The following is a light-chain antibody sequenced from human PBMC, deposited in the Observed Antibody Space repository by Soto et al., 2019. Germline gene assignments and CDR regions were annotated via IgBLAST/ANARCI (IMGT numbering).Light chain of an antibody. J-gene: IGLJ1*01. CDR3: QSYDSSLSGV. CDR2: GNS. Sequence: QSVLMQPPSVSRAPGQRVTISCTGSSSNIGPGYDVHWYQQFPGTAPKLLIYGNSNRPSGVPDRFSGSKSGTSASLAITGLQAEDEADYYCQSYDSSLSGVFGSGTKLTVL. V-gene: IGLV1-40*01. CDR1: SSNIGPGYD.